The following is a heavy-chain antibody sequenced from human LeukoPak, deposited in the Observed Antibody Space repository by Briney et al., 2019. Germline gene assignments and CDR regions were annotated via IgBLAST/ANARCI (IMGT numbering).Heavy chain of an antibody. CDR2: ISWDGGST. Sequence: GGSLRLSCAASGFTFDDYAMHWVRQAPGKGLEWVSLISWDGGSTYYADPVKGRFTISRDNSKNSLYLQMNSLRAEDTALYYCAKDASPLEYDWFDPWGQGTLVTVSS. CDR3: AKDASPLEYDWFDP. V-gene: IGHV3-43D*04. CDR1: GFTFDDYA. J-gene: IGHJ5*02. D-gene: IGHD2/OR15-2a*01.